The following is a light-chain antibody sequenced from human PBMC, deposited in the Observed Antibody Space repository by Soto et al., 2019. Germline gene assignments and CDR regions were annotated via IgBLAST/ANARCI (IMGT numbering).Light chain of an antibody. V-gene: IGKV3-20*01. J-gene: IGKJ4*01. CDR1: QSVRSSY. Sequence: EIVLTQSPCTLSLSPVERATLSCRASQSVRSSYFAWYQQKPGQAPRLLIFGASTRAPGIPDRFSGSGSGTDFTLTISKLEPEDFALFYCQQYGNSPLNFGGGTKVDIK. CDR2: GAS. CDR3: QQYGNSPLN.